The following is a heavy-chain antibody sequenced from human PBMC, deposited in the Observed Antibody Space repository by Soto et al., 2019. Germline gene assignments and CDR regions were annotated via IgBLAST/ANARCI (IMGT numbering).Heavy chain of an antibody. CDR1: GGSISSGDYY. D-gene: IGHD3-3*01. Sequence: PSETLSLTCTVSGGSISSGDYYWSWIRQPPGKGLEWIGYIYYSGSTYYNPSLKSRVTISVDTSKNQFSLKLSSVTAADTAVYYCARVSRITIFGVVTRANYGTDVWGQGTTVTLSS. V-gene: IGHV4-30-4*01. CDR2: IYYSGST. CDR3: ARVSRITIFGVVTRANYGTDV. J-gene: IGHJ6*02.